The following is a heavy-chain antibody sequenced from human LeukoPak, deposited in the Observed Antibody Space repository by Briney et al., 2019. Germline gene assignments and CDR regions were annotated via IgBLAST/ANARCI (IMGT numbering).Heavy chain of an antibody. V-gene: IGHV3-23*01. D-gene: IGHD5-18*01. CDR3: AKVAGGLQLYTLDY. CDR2: ISGSGGST. CDR1: GFTFSSYA. Sequence: GGSLRLSCAASGFTFSSYAMSWVRQAPGKGLEWVSAISGSGGSTYYADSVKGRFTISRDNSKNTLYLQMNSLRAEDTAVYHCAKVAGGLQLYTLDYWGQGTLVTVSS. J-gene: IGHJ4*02.